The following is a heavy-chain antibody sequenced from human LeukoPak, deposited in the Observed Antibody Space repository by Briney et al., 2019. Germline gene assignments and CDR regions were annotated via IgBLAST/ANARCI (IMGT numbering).Heavy chain of an antibody. J-gene: IGHJ4*02. CDR1: GFTFSSYA. Sequence: GGSLRLSCAASGFTFSSYAMSWVRQAPGKGLKWVSAISGSGGSTYYADSVKGRFTISRDNSKNTLYLQMNSLRAEDTAVYYCAKTPGIQLWRTLFDYWGQGTLVTVSS. CDR2: ISGSGGST. D-gene: IGHD5-18*01. V-gene: IGHV3-23*01. CDR3: AKTPGIQLWRTLFDY.